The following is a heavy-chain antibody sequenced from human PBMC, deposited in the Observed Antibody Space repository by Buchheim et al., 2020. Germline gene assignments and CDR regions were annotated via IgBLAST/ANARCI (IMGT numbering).Heavy chain of an antibody. CDR1: GGSISSGDYY. J-gene: IGHJ6*02. V-gene: IGHV4-30-4*01. CDR3: ARESGSSSAWGWNGPYYYYYGMDV. CDR2: IYYSGST. D-gene: IGHD6-6*01. Sequence: QVQLQESGPGLVKPSQTLSLTCTVSGGSISSGDYYWSWIRQPPGKGLEWIGYIYYSGSTYYNPSLKSRVTISVDTSKNQFYLKLSSVTAADTAVYYCARESGSSSAWGWNGPYYYYYGMDVWGQGTT.